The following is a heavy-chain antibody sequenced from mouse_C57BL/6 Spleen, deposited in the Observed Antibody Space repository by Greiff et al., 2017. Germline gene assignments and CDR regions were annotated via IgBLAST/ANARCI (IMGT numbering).Heavy chain of an antibody. D-gene: IGHD1-1*01. CDR1: GFNIKNTY. J-gene: IGHJ1*03. CDR3: ALRGGYYYGSREYFDV. CDR2: IDPANGNT. V-gene: IGHV14-3*01. Sequence: DVQLQESVAELVRPGASVKLSCTASGFNIKNTYMHWVKQRPEQGLEWIGRIDPANGNTKYAPKFQGKATITADTSSNTAYLQLSSLTSEDTAIYYCALRGGYYYGSREYFDVWGTGTTVTVSS.